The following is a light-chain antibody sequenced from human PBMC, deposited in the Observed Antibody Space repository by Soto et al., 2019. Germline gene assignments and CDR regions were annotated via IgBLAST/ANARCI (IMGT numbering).Light chain of an antibody. CDR3: QQHSNWPLT. Sequence: EIVLTQSPATLSLSPGERATLSCRASQSVGTNFAWYQQKPGQAPGLLIYEASTRATGIPARFRGSGSGTDSTLTISSLEPEDFAVYYCQQHSNWPLTFGGGTKVEI. J-gene: IGKJ4*01. CDR2: EAS. V-gene: IGKV3-11*01. CDR1: QSVGTN.